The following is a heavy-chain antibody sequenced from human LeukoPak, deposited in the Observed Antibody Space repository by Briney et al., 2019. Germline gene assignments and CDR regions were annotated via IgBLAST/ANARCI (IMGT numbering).Heavy chain of an antibody. CDR1: GGSISSYY. V-gene: IGHV4-4*07. CDR2: VYTSGST. D-gene: IGHD4-11*01. Sequence: SETLSLTCTVSGGSISSYYWSWIRQPAGKGLEWIGRVYTSGSTNYNPSLKSRVTMSVDTSKNQFSLKLSSVTAADTAVYYCARDDDYSNYRWFDPWGQGTLVTVSS. J-gene: IGHJ5*02. CDR3: ARDDDYSNYRWFDP.